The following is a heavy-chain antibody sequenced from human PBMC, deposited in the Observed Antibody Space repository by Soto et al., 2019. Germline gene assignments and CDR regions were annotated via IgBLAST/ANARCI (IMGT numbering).Heavy chain of an antibody. D-gene: IGHD7-27*01. CDR2: IIPIFGIA. J-gene: IGHJ3*02. Sequence: ASVKVSCKASGGTFSSYAISWVRQAPGQGLEWMGGIIPIFGIANYAQKFQGRVTITADKSTSTAYMELSSLRSEDTAVYYCARVSKLGIGYAFDIWGQGTMVTVSS. CDR3: ARVSKLGIGYAFDI. V-gene: IGHV1-69*10. CDR1: GGTFSSYA.